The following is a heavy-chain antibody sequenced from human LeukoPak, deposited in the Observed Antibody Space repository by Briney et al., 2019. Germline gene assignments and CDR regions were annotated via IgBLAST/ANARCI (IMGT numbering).Heavy chain of an antibody. D-gene: IGHD6-19*01. J-gene: IGHJ3*02. Sequence: ASVTVSFKGSGYTFTIYGISWVRQAPGQGVEWMGWISAYNGNTNYAQKLQGRVTMTTDTSTSTAYMELRSLRSDDTAVYYCARDRPGIAVAGDPFDIWGQGTMVTVSS. CDR3: ARDRPGIAVAGDPFDI. CDR1: GYTFTIYG. CDR2: ISAYNGNT. V-gene: IGHV1-18*01.